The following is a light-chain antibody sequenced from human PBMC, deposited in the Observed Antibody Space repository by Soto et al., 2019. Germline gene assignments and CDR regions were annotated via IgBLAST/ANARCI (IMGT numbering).Light chain of an antibody. CDR3: QQHYTYPWT. V-gene: IGKV1-8*01. CDR1: QGISSY. Sequence: IRMTQSPSSFSASTGDRVTITCRASQGISSYLAWYQQKPGKAPKLLIYAASTLQSGVPSRFSGSGSGTDFTLTISCLQSEDFATYYCQQHYTYPWTFGQGTKVEIK. CDR2: AAS. J-gene: IGKJ1*01.